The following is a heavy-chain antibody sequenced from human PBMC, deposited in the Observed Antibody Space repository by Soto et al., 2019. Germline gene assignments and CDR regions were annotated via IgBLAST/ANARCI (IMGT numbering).Heavy chain of an antibody. CDR3: ATEAIREYSDFSEY. CDR1: GFTLLNDY. Sequence: ASVNVTCNASGFTLLNDYIHWVRQAPRQGLEWMGMINPSTGATRYSQQFRGRVTVTWDTSTSTVYMELSSLRSEDTAVYYCATEAIREYSDFSEYWGEGDMVNVSS. J-gene: IGHJ4*02. V-gene: IGHV1-46*01. D-gene: IGHD5-12*01. CDR2: INPSTGAT.